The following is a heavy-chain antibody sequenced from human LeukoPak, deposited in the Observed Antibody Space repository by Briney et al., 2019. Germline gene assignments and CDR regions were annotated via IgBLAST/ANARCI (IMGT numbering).Heavy chain of an antibody. CDR1: GGSISSYY. CDR2: IYYSGST. Sequence: SETLSLTCTVSGGSISSYYWSWFRQPPGKGLEWIGYIYYSGSTNYNPSLKSRVTISVDTSKNQFSLKLSSVTAADTAVYYCARGFAGSSWYEYYYYYYMDVWGKGTTVTISS. CDR3: ARGFAGSSWYEYYYYYYMDV. V-gene: IGHV4-59*01. J-gene: IGHJ6*03. D-gene: IGHD6-13*01.